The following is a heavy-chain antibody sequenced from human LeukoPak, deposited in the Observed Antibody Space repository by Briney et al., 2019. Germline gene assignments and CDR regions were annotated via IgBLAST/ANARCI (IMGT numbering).Heavy chain of an antibody. CDR1: GYSFNYHW. CDR3: ARQDPAEKYYFDY. J-gene: IGHJ4*02. CDR2: IHPGDSDT. Sequence: GESLKISCKGSGYSFNYHWIAWVRQMPGKGLEWMAIIHPGDSDTRYSPSFQGQVTISADTSISTPYLQWSTLKASDTAMYYCARQDPAEKYYFDYWGQGTLVTVSS. V-gene: IGHV5-51*01.